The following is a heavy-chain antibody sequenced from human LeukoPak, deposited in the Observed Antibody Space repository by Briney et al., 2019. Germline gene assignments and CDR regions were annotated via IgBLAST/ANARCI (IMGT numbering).Heavy chain of an antibody. Sequence: GGSLRLSCAASGFTFSSYSMNWVRQAPGKGLEWVSSISSSSSYIYYADSVKGRFTISRDNAKNSLYLQMNSLRAEDTAVYYCARSVATSMNWFDPWGQGTLVTVSS. V-gene: IGHV3-21*01. CDR3: ARSVATSMNWFDP. CDR1: GFTFSSYS. CDR2: ISSSSSYI. D-gene: IGHD5-12*01. J-gene: IGHJ5*02.